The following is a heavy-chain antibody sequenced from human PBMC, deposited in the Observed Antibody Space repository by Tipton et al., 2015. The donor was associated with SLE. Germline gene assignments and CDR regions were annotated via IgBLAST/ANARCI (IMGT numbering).Heavy chain of an antibody. J-gene: IGHJ6*03. V-gene: IGHV1-69*06. CDR3: ATLPYYYDSSGYWYYMDV. CDR2: IIPIFGTA. D-gene: IGHD3-22*01. CDR1: GGTFSSYA. Sequence: QLVQSGAEVKKPGSSVKVSCKASGGTFSSYAISWVRQAPGQGLEWMGGIIPIFGTANYAQKFQGRVTITADKSTSTAYMELSSLRSDDTAVYYCATLPYYYDSSGYWYYMDVWGKGTTVTVSS.